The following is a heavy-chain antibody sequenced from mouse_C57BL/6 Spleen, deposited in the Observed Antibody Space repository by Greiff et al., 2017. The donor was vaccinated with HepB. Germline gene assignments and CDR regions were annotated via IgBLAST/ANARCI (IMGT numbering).Heavy chain of an antibody. V-gene: IGHV1-50*01. CDR2: IDPSDSYT. J-gene: IGHJ3*01. CDR3: ARSDYDKCFAY. D-gene: IGHD2-4*01. CDR1: GYTFTSYW. Sequence: QVQLQQSGAELVKPGASVKLSCKASGYTFTSYWMQWVKQRPGQGLEWIGEIDPSDSYTNYNQKFKGKATLTVDTSYSTAYMQLSSLTSEDSAVYYCARSDYDKCFAYWGQGTLVTVSA.